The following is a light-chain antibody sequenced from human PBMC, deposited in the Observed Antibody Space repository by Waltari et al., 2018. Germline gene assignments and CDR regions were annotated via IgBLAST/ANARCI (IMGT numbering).Light chain of an antibody. CDR1: QSLLGSSNNKTY. Sequence: DIVMTQSPDSLSVSLGESATIYCTSSQSLLGSSNNKTYLAWYQQKPGRPPKLLIDWASTRQSGVPDRFSGSGSGSDFTLTISSLQAEDVAVYYCQQYYDSSLTFGGGTKVQIK. V-gene: IGKV4-1*01. CDR2: WAS. CDR3: QQYYDSSLT. J-gene: IGKJ4*01.